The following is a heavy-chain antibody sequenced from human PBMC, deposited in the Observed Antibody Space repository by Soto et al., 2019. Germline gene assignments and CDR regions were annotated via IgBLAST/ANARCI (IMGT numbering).Heavy chain of an antibody. CDR2: IYYSGRT. D-gene: IGHD6-13*01. V-gene: IGHV4-31*03. J-gene: IGHJ4*02. Sequence: SETLSLTCTVSGGSISSGGYFWSWVRQHPGKGLEWIGNIYYSGRTYYIPSLKSRVTISVDTSKNQFSLKLSSVTAADTAVYYCARFAKEENPKVGSWYYFDYWGQGTRVTVSS. CDR3: ARFAKEENPKVGSWYYFDY. CDR1: GGSISSGGYF.